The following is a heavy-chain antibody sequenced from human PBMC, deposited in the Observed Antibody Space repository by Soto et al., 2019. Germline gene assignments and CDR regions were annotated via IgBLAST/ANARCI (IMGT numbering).Heavy chain of an antibody. V-gene: IGHV4-59*08. D-gene: IGHD3-10*01. CDR1: GGSITNYY. CDR2: IQYSGYS. Sequence: QVQLQESGPGLVKPSETLSLTCTVSGGSITNYYCSWFRQPPGKGLEWIGYIQYSGYSAYNLSLKRRVTMSMDTSKTQFSLMLEPVTDTGTAVYYCARHGFGSLHGLVDVWGQGTTVIVSS. CDR3: ARHGFGSLHGLVDV. J-gene: IGHJ6*02.